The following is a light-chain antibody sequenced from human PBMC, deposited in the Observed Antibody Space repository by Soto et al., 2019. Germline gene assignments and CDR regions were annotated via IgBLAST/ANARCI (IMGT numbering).Light chain of an antibody. CDR3: QQYGNSFVG. CDR2: GAS. CDR1: QSVSSTY. Sequence: EIVLTQSPGTRSLSPGERATLSCRASQSVSSTYLAWYQHKPGQAPRLLIYGASSRATGIPERFSGSGSGTDFTLIISRLEPEDFAVYYCQQYGNSFVGFGQGTKVDIK. V-gene: IGKV3-20*01. J-gene: IGKJ1*01.